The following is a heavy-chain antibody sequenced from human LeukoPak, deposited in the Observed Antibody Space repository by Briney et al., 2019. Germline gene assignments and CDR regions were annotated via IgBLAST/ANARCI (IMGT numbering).Heavy chain of an antibody. J-gene: IGHJ4*02. CDR3: ARQRKCSSTSCYKRFDY. D-gene: IGHD2-2*02. V-gene: IGHV4-34*01. CDR2: INHSGST. Sequence: PSETLSLTCAVYGGSFSGYYWSWIRQPPGKGLEWIGEINHSGSTNYNPSLKSRVTISVDTSKNQFSLKLSSVTAADTAVYYCARQRKCSSTSCYKRFDYWGQGTLVTVSS. CDR1: GGSFSGYY.